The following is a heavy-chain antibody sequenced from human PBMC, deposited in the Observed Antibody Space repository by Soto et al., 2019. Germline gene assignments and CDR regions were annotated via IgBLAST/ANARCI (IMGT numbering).Heavy chain of an antibody. V-gene: IGHV4-34*01. CDR2: INHSGST. Sequence: QVQIQQWGAGLLKPSETLSLTCAVSGGSFSGYYWSWIRQPPGKGREWIGEINHSGSTNYNPSLKSRVTISVDTSKNQFSLKLSSVTAADTAVYYCAYGSSWRHGHYWGQGTLVTVSS. D-gene: IGHD6-13*01. CDR1: GGSFSGYY. J-gene: IGHJ4*02. CDR3: AYGSSWRHGHY.